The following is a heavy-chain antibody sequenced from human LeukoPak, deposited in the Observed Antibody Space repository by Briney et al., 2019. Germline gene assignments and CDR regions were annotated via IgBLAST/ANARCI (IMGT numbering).Heavy chain of an antibody. V-gene: IGHV3-11*01. Sequence: GGSLRLSCAASGFTLSDNYMSWIRQVPGKGLEWISYISSSGSTIKYADSVKGRFTISRDNGKNSLYLQINSLRAEDTAVYYCARVVEYPNWFDPWGQGTLVTVSS. CDR3: ARVVEYPNWFDP. D-gene: IGHD2-2*01. CDR1: GFTLSDNY. J-gene: IGHJ5*02. CDR2: ISSSGSTI.